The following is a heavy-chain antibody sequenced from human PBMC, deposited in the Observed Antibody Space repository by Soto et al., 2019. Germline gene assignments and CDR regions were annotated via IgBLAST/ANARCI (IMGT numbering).Heavy chain of an antibody. J-gene: IGHJ4*02. D-gene: IGHD3-10*01. CDR2: ILHDGNNK. V-gene: IGHV3-30-3*01. CDR3: ARDDEGGSYCDLGY. Sequence: QVLLVESGGGVVQPGRSLRLSCAASGFTFSNYIMHWVRQALGKGLEWVAIILHDGNNKYYADSVKGRFTISRDNSKNTLYLQMNSLRTEDTAIYYCARDDEGGSYCDLGYWGQGTLVTVSS. CDR1: GFTFSNYI.